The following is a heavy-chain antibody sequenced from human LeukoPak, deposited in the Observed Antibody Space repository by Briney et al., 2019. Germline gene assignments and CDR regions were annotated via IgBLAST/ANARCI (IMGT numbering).Heavy chain of an antibody. J-gene: IGHJ5*02. CDR2: IDPSDSYT. CDR3: AREDPFKNWFDP. CDR1: GYSFTSYW. Sequence: GESLRISCKSSGYSFTSYWISWVRQMPGKGLEWMGRIDPSDSYTNYSPSFQGHVTISADKSISTAYLQWSSLKASDTAMYYCAREDPFKNWFDPWGQGTLVTVSS. V-gene: IGHV5-10-1*01.